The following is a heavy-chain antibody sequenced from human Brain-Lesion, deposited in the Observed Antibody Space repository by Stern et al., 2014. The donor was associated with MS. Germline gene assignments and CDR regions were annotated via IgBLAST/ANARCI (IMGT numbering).Heavy chain of an antibody. D-gene: IGHD2-15*01. CDR3: AGEEDIRYCSGGSCTGNWFDP. CDR2: LYYSGNT. Sequence: TSYAWAWIRQPPGKGLEWIGTLYYSGNTYYSPSLKSRLTISLDTSKNQSSLQPRSVTAADTAVYYCAGEEDIRYCSGGSCTGNWFDPWGQGTLVTVSS. V-gene: IGHV4-39*01. CDR1: TSYA. J-gene: IGHJ5*02.